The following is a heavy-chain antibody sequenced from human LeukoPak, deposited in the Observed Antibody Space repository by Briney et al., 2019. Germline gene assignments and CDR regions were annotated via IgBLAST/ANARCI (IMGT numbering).Heavy chain of an antibody. CDR2: INSGGSST. J-gene: IGHJ4*02. V-gene: IGHV3-74*01. CDR1: GFTFSSYW. Sequence: PGGSLRLSCAAPGFTFSSYWRHWVRQAPGKGLVWVSRINSGGSSTSYADSVKGRFTISRDNAKNTLYLQMNSLRAEDTAIYYCAREMVATSRFSDYWGQGTLVTVSS. CDR3: AREMVATSRFSDY. D-gene: IGHD5-12*01.